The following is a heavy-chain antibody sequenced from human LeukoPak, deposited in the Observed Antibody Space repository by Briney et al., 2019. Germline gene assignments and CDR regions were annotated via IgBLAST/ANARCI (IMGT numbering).Heavy chain of an antibody. V-gene: IGHV3-23*01. Sequence: GGSLRLSCETSGFTFNNYAVSWVRQAPGKGLEWVSSISGGGTTYYADSVKGRFTISRDSSQNTLYLQMNSLRAEDAAVYFCARSWSSVSYYFQYWGQGTLVTVSS. D-gene: IGHD6-13*01. CDR3: ARSWSSVSYYFQY. CDR1: GFTFNNYA. J-gene: IGHJ4*02. CDR2: ISGGGTT.